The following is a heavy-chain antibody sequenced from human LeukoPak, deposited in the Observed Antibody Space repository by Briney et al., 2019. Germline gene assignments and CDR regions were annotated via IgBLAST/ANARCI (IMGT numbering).Heavy chain of an antibody. CDR3: ARSPISARGAFDI. V-gene: IGHV3-53*01. CDR1: GFIVSDHY. D-gene: IGHD3-10*01. J-gene: IGHJ3*02. CDR2: MYSGGSI. Sequence: GGSLRLSCAASGFIVSDHYMNWVRQAPGKGLEWVSVMYSGGSIHYADSVKGRFTISRDNSRNTLFLQMDSLRADDTAVYYCARSPISARGAFDIWGQGTMVTVSS.